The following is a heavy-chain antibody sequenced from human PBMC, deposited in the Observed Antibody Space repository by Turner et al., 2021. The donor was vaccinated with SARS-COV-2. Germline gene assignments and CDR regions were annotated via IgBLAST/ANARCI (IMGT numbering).Heavy chain of an antibody. CDR3: ARDQYYDSSGYYFFRASYFDL. D-gene: IGHD3-22*01. CDR2: IYSGGST. CDR1: GFTVSSNY. J-gene: IGHJ2*01. Sequence: EVQLVESGGGLIQPGGSLRLSCAASGFTVSSNYMSWVRQAPGKGLEWVSVIYSGGSTYYADSVKGRFTISRDNSKNTLYLQMNSLRAEDTAVYYCARDQYYDSSGYYFFRASYFDLWGRGTLVTVSS. V-gene: IGHV3-53*01.